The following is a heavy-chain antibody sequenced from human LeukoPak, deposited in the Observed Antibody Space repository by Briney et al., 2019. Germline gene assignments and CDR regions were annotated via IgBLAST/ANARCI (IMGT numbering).Heavy chain of an antibody. Sequence: GGSLRLSCAASGFTFSSYGMHWVGQAPGKGLEGVAVISYDGSNKYYADSVKGRFTLSRDNSKNTLYLQMNSLRAEDTAVYYCAKVPYYCSSTSCPADDYWGQGTLVTVSS. CDR1: GFTFSSYG. J-gene: IGHJ4*02. CDR2: ISYDGSNK. CDR3: AKVPYYCSSTSCPADDY. V-gene: IGHV3-30*18. D-gene: IGHD2-2*01.